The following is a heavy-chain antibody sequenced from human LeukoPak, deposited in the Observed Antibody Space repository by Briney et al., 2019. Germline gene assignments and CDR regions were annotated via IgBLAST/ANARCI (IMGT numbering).Heavy chain of an antibody. Sequence: GESLKISCKGSGYSFTSYWIGWARPMPGKGLKWMGINYPGDSDGRYSPSFQGQVNISADKSISTAYLQWSSLKASDTAMYYCARRRDLYSGSYYPFDYWGQGTLVTVSS. J-gene: IGHJ4*02. D-gene: IGHD1-26*01. V-gene: IGHV5-51*01. CDR1: GYSFTSYW. CDR3: ARRRDLYSGSYYPFDY. CDR2: NYPGDSDG.